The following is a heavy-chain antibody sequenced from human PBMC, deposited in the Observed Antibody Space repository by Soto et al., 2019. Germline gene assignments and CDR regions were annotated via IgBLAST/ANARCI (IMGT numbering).Heavy chain of an antibody. V-gene: IGHV5-10-1*01. CDR1: GYSFTSYW. Sequence: PGESLKISCKGSGYSFTSYWISWVRQMPGKGLEWMGRIDPSDSYTNYSPSFQGHVTISADKSISTAYLQWSSLKASDTAIYYCAATLYYYDSHSWAQGTLVTVSS. D-gene: IGHD3-22*01. CDR3: AATLYYYDSHS. J-gene: IGHJ4*02. CDR2: IDPSDSYT.